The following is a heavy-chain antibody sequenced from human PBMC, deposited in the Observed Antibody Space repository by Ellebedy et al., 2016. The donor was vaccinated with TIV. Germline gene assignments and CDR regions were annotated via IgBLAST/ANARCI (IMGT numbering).Heavy chain of an antibody. CDR2: IYPGDSDT. Sequence: KVSXXGSGYRFTSYWIGWVRQMPGKGLEWMGIIYPGDSDTRYSPSFQGQVTISADKSISTAYLQWSSLKASDTAMYYCARRHLGGMDVWGQGTTVTVSS. CDR1: GYRFTSYW. V-gene: IGHV5-51*01. J-gene: IGHJ6*02. CDR3: ARRHLGGMDV.